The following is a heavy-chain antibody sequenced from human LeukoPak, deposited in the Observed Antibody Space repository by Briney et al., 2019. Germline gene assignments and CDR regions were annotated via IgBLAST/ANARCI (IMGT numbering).Heavy chain of an antibody. D-gene: IGHD2-15*01. Sequence: GGSLRLSRAASGFTFSSYAMSWVRQAPGKGLEWVSSISSSSSYIYYADSVKGRFTISRDNAKTSLYLQMNSLRAEDTAVYYCARVGWMSCSGGSCYSGGRDFDYWGQGTLVTVSS. CDR2: ISSSSSYI. J-gene: IGHJ4*02. V-gene: IGHV3-21*01. CDR1: GFTFSSYA. CDR3: ARVGWMSCSGGSCYSGGRDFDY.